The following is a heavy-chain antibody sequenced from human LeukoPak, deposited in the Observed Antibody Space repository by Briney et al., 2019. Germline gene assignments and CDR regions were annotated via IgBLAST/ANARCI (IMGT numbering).Heavy chain of an antibody. D-gene: IGHD1-26*01. J-gene: IGHJ4*02. CDR2: INPSSGVA. V-gene: IGHV1-2*02. CDR3: ARGQGERELN. CDR1: GYTFTGYF. Sequence: ASVKVSCKASGYTFTGYFLHWVRQAPGQGLEWMGWINPSSGVANYAQKFQDRVTMTRDMSITTAYMELNRLRSDDTAVYYCARGQGERELNWGQGTLVTVSS.